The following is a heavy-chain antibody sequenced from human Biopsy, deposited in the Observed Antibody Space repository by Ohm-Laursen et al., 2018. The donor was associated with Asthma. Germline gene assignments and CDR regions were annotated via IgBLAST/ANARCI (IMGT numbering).Heavy chain of an antibody. CDR3: LRDTLGYYFDI. Sequence: SLRLSCTASRFTYNMHWARQAPGKGLEWVAVITFDGSTQHYGDSVKGRFTISRDNSKNMLFLQMNSLRAEDTAVYYCLRDTLGYYFDIWGQGTQVTVSS. D-gene: IGHD6-13*01. J-gene: IGHJ4*02. CDR1: RFTYN. V-gene: IGHV3-30-3*01. CDR2: ITFDGSTQ.